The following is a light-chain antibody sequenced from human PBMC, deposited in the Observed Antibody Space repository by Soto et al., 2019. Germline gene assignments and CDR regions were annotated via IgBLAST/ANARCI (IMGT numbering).Light chain of an antibody. CDR3: LQYHNLWA. J-gene: IGKJ1*01. CDR1: QSVSRN. V-gene: IGKV3-15*01. Sequence: EIVMAQSPGTLSVSPGERATLSCRASQSVSRNLAWYQQKPGQAPRLLIYRASTRATGVPARFSGSGSGTEFTLTISSLQPEDFTVYSCLQYHNLWAFGQGTKVEI. CDR2: RAS.